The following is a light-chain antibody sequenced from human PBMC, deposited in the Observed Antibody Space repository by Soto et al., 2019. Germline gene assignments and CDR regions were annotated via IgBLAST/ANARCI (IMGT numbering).Light chain of an antibody. CDR1: QGISNY. CDR3: QEHNSDPFA. Sequence: DTPLTKSPSFLSASVGDRVTITCRASQGISNYLAWYQQKPWKAPKLLIYPAATLQSGVPSRFSGSGSGTEVTLTIGSLQPEDFATDYCQEHNSDPFAFGGGKKVDI. J-gene: IGKJ4*01. V-gene: IGKV1-9*01. CDR2: PAA.